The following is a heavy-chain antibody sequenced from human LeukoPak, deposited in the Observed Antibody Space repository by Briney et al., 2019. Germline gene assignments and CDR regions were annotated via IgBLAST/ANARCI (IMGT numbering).Heavy chain of an antibody. V-gene: IGHV4-59*01. CDR1: GGSISSYY. CDR2: IYYSGST. CDR3: ARAITIFGVVDAFDI. J-gene: IGHJ3*02. Sequence: SETLSLTCTVSGGSISSYYWSCIRQPPGKGLEWRGYIYYSGSTNYNPSLKSRVTISVDTSKNQFSLKLSSVTAADTAVYSCARAITIFGVVDAFDIWGQGTMVTVSS. D-gene: IGHD3-3*01.